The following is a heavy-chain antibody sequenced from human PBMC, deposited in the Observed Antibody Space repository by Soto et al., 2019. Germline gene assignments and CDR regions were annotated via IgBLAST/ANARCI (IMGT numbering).Heavy chain of an antibody. CDR1: GFTFSSYD. CDR3: ARGHRAAAADNWFAP. CDR2: IGTAGDT. Sequence: EVQLVESGGGLVQPGGSLRLSCAASGFTFSSYDMHWVRQATGKGLEWVSAIGTAGDTYYPGSVKGRFTISRENAKNSLHLQMNSLRAEDTAVYYCARGHRAAAADNWFAPWGQGTLVTVSS. D-gene: IGHD6-13*01. J-gene: IGHJ5*02. V-gene: IGHV3-13*01.